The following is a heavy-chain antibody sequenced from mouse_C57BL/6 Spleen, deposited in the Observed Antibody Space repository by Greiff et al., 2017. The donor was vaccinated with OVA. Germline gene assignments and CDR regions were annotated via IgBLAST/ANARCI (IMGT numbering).Heavy chain of an antibody. CDR2: INYDGSST. CDR1: GFTFSDYY. D-gene: IGHD1-1*02. J-gene: IGHJ3*01. CDR3: AREENYGGFAY. Sequence: EVKLMESEGGLVQPGSSMKLSCTASGFTFSDYYMAWVRQVPEKGLEWVANINYDGSSTYYLDSLKSRFIISRDNAKNILYLQMSSLKSEDTATYYCAREENYGGFAYWGQGTLVTVSA. V-gene: IGHV5-16*01.